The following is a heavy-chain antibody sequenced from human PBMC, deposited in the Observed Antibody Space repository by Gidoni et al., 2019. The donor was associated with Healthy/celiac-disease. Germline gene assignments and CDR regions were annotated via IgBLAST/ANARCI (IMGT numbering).Heavy chain of an antibody. D-gene: IGHD6-19*01. CDR2: ISGSGGST. J-gene: IGHJ2*01. CDR1: GFTFSSYA. V-gene: IGHV3-23*01. Sequence: EVQLLESGGGLVQPGGSLRLSCAASGFTFSSYAMSWVRQAPGKGLEWVSAISGSGGSTYYADSVKGRFTISRDNSKNTLYLQMNSLRAEDTAVYYCAKDRDSSGWYVWYFDLWGRGTLVTVSS. CDR3: AKDRDSSGWYVWYFDL.